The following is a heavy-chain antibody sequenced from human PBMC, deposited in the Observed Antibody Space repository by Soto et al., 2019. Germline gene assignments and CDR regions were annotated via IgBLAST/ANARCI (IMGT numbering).Heavy chain of an antibody. V-gene: IGHV1-69*02. J-gene: IGHJ4*02. CDR2: IIPILGIA. D-gene: IGHD2-2*01. Sequence: SVKVSCKASGGTFSSYTISWVRQAPGQGLEWMGRIIPILGIANYAQKFQGRVTITADKSTSTAYMELSSLRSEDTAAYYCARAACSSTRCYLYSTRFDYWGQGTLVTVSS. CDR3: ARAACSSTRCYLYSTRFDY. CDR1: GGTFSSYT.